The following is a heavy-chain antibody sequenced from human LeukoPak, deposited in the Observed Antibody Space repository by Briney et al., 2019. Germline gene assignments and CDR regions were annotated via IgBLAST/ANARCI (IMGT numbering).Heavy chain of an antibody. CDR2: ISSGGSTI. CDR1: GFTFSDYH. V-gene: IGHV3-11*04. D-gene: IGHD2-2*01. J-gene: IGHJ4*02. CDR3: ARSYFSGTSCFDY. Sequence: GGSLRLSCAVSGFTFSDYHMSWIRQAPGKGLEWVSYISSGGSTISHADSVKGRFTISRDNAKNSLYLQMNGLRAEDTALYYCARSYFSGTSCFDYWGQGALVTVSS.